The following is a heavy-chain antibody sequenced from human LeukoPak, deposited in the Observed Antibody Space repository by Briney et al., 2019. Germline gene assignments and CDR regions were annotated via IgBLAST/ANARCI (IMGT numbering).Heavy chain of an antibody. D-gene: IGHD3-3*01. J-gene: IGHJ6*03. V-gene: IGHV3-23*01. CDR1: GFTFSSYA. Sequence: GGSLRLSCAASGFTFSSYAMSWVRQAPGRGLEWVSSTSGTGVSTYSADSVRGRFTISRDNSKNTLYLQMNSLRAEDTALYYCAKSTVGCGNNCGNYYYYMDVWGKGTTVTVSS. CDR3: AKSTVGCGNNCGNYYYYMDV. CDR2: TSGTGVST.